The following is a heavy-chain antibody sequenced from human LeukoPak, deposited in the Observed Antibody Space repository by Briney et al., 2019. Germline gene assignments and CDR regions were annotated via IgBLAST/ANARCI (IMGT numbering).Heavy chain of an antibody. D-gene: IGHD6-6*01. Sequence: PSETLSLTCTVSGGSVSSNYWGWIRQPPGKGLEWIGSMSYSGSTFYNPSLKSRVTISVDTAKNQFSLKLSSVTAADTAVYYCATWSISSSSFDYWGQGTLVTVSS. J-gene: IGHJ4*02. CDR1: GGSVSSNY. CDR3: ATWSISSSSFDY. CDR2: MSYSGST. V-gene: IGHV4-39*07.